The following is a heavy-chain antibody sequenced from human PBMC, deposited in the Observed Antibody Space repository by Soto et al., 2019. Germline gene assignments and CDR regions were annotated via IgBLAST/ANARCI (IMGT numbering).Heavy chain of an antibody. CDR2: IGIGSSTK. Sequence: GGSLRLSCAASGFTFRNYGMNWVRQAPGKGLEWVSYIGIGSSTKYYADSVKGRFTISRDNAKNSLYLQMNSLRAEDTAVYYCARDLDGYNRPPDYWGQGTLVTVSS. CDR3: ARDLDGYNRPPDY. J-gene: IGHJ4*02. V-gene: IGHV3-48*01. D-gene: IGHD5-12*01. CDR1: GFTFRNYG.